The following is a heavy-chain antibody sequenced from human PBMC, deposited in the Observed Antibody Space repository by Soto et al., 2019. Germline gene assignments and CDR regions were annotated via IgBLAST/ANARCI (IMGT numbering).Heavy chain of an antibody. V-gene: IGHV3-30*18. CDR1: GFTFSSYG. CDR3: AKDPYYYDSSGTYPYYYYYGMDV. D-gene: IGHD3-22*01. J-gene: IGHJ6*02. Sequence: PGGSLRLSCAASGFTFSSYGMHWVRQAPGKGLEWVAVISYDGSNKYYADSVKGRFTISRDNSKNTLYLQMNSLRAEDTAVYYCAKDPYYYDSSGTYPYYYYYGMDVWDQGTTVTVSS. CDR2: ISYDGSNK.